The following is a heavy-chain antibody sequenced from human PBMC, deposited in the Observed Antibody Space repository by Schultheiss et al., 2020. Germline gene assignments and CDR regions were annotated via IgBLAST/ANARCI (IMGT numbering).Heavy chain of an antibody. CDR1: GGSISSGGYY. CDR3: ARYYCSSAVCPSIDY. CDR2: ISYSGTT. V-gene: IGHV4-30-4*01. Sequence: SETLSLTCTVSGGSISSGGYYWTWIRQPPGKGLEWIGYISYSGTTYSNPSLKSRVIISLDTSKNQFSLKLRSVSAADAAIYYCARYYCSSAVCPSIDYWGQGTLVTVSS. D-gene: IGHD2-2*01. J-gene: IGHJ4*02.